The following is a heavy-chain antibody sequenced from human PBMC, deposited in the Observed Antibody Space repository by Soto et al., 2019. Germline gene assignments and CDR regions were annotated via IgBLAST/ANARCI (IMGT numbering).Heavy chain of an antibody. CDR3: ATELGENPAGPCDA. J-gene: IGHJ5*02. Sequence: QVQLVQSGADVKKPGSSVKVSCQATGVTFSSETLGWVRQAPGQPVEWAGGRIPLFGTASYAQKFQGRVTITAYESTSKVYMELSSLGSDDAAVYFCATELGENPAGPCDAWGQGTLVTVPS. CDR2: RIPLFGTA. CDR1: GVTFSSET. V-gene: IGHV1-69*01. D-gene: IGHD3-10*01.